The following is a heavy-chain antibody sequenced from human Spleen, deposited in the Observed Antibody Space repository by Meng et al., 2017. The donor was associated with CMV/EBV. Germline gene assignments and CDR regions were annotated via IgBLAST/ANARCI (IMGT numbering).Heavy chain of an antibody. CDR3: ARDKSNVIFGVVIAGYYGMDV. CDR1: GFTFSSYW. D-gene: IGHD3-3*01. Sequence: GGSLRLSCAASGFTFSSYWMSWVRQAPGKGLEWVANIKQDGSEKYYVDSVKGRFTISRDNAKNSLYLQMNGLRAEDTAVYYCARDKSNVIFGVVIAGYYGMDVWGQGTTVTVSS. J-gene: IGHJ6*02. CDR2: IKQDGSEK. V-gene: IGHV3-7*01.